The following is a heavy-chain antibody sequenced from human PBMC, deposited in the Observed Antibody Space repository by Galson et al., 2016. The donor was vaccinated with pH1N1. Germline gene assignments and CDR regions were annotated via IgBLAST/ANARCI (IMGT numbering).Heavy chain of an antibody. CDR2: INIDGSRT. Sequence: SLRLSCAASGFTFSNYWMNWVRQVPGKGLMRVSRINIDGSRTIYADSVKGRFIISRDNAKNTLYLQIHSLTAGDTAVCYCTREPDYPYYLDSWGQGTLVAVSS. J-gene: IGHJ4*02. V-gene: IGHV3-74*01. CDR1: GFTFSNYW. CDR3: TREPDYPYYLDS. D-gene: IGHD4-11*01.